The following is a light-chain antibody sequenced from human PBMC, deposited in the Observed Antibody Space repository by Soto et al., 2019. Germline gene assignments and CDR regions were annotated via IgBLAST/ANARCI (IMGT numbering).Light chain of an antibody. CDR2: HVS. V-gene: IGLV2-14*01. CDR1: SSDVGGYNY. Sequence: QSVLTQPASVSGAAGQSITISCTGTSSDVGGYNYVSWYQQYPGKAPKLMIYHVSNRPSGVSNRFSGSKSGNSASLTISGLQPEDEADYYCSSYTSTSTYVFGTGTKVTVL. J-gene: IGLJ1*01. CDR3: SSYTSTSTYV.